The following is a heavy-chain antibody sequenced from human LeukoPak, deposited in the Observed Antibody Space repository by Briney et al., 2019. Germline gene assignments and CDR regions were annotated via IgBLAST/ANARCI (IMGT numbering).Heavy chain of an antibody. CDR3: ARHGSSGWYSGWFDP. J-gene: IGHJ5*02. Sequence: PSETLSLTCTVFGGSISTYYWSWIRQPPGKGLEWIGYIYYSGSTNYNPSLKSRVTISVDTSKNQFSLKLSSVTAADTAVYYCARHGSSGWYSGWFDPWGQGTLVTVSS. CDR1: GGSISTYY. D-gene: IGHD6-19*01. V-gene: IGHV4-59*01. CDR2: IYYSGST.